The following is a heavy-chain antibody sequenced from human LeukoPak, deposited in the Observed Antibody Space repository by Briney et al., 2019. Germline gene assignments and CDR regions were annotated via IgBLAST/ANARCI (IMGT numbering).Heavy chain of an antibody. CDR3: ARSGSVTYQDY. CDR2: INTNSGTP. V-gene: IGHV7-4-1*02. Sequence: ASVKVSCKASGYTITRHAMNWVRQAPGQGLEWMGWINTNSGTPTYAQGFTGRFVFSLDTSVSTAYLQISSLKAEDTAVYYCARSGSVTYQDYWGQGTLVTVSS. D-gene: IGHD3-10*01. CDR1: GYTITRHA. J-gene: IGHJ4*02.